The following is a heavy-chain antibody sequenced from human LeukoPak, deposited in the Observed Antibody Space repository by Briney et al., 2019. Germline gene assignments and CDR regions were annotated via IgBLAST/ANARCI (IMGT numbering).Heavy chain of an antibody. CDR3: ARYNTDYYDSSGYFGDPDAFDI. CDR2: INHSGST. D-gene: IGHD3-22*01. CDR1: GGSFSGYY. V-gene: IGHV4-34*01. Sequence: SETLSLTCAVYGGSFSGYYWSWIRQPPGKGLEWIGEINHSGSTNYNPSLKSRVTISVDTSKNQFSLKLSSVTAADTAVYYCARYNTDYYDSSGYFGDPDAFDIWGQGTMVTVSS. J-gene: IGHJ3*02.